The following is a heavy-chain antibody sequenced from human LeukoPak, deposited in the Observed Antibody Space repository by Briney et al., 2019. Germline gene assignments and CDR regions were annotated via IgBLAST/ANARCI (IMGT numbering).Heavy chain of an antibody. D-gene: IGHD6-13*01. CDR3: ARDHSSSWYVDGMDV. V-gene: IGHV4-4*07. CDR2: IYTSGST. J-gene: IGHJ6*02. CDR1: GGTISSYH. Sequence: SETLSLTCTVSGGTISSYHWSWIRQPAGKGLEWIGRIYTSGSTNYNPSLKSRVTMSVDTSKNQFSLKLSSVTAADTAVYYCARDHSSSWYVDGMDVWGQGTTVTVSS.